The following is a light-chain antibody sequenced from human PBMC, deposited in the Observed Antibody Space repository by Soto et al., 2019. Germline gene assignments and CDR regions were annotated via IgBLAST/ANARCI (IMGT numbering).Light chain of an antibody. J-gene: IGKJ4*01. Sequence: DIQMTQSPSTLSASVGDRVTITCRASQIISTWLAWYQQKPGKAPNLLIYKASRLESGVPSRFSGSGSGTEFTLTISSLQPDDFETYYCQQYYSWPLTFGGGTKVEIK. CDR3: QQYYSWPLT. CDR2: KAS. CDR1: QIISTW. V-gene: IGKV1-5*03.